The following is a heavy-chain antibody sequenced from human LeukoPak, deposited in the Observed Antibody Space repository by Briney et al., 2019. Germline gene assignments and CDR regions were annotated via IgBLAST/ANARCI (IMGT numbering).Heavy chain of an antibody. J-gene: IGHJ4*02. CDR2: INHSGST. CDR3: ARSKGGIAAAGTYSLYY. Sequence: SETLSLTCAVYGGSFSHYYWSWIRQPPGKGLEWIGEINHSGSTNYNPSLKSRVTISVDTSKNQFSLKLSSVTAADTAVYYCARSKGGIAAAGTYSLYYWGQGTLVTVSS. V-gene: IGHV4-34*01. CDR1: GGSFSHYY. D-gene: IGHD6-13*01.